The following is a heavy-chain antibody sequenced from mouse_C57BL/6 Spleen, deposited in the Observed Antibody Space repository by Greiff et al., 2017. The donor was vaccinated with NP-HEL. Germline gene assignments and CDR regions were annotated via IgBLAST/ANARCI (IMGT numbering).Heavy chain of an antibody. Sequence: VQLQQSGAELVRPGASVKLSCTASGFNIKDDYMHWVKQRPEQGLEWIGWIDPENGDTEYASKFQGKATITADTSSNTAYLQLSSLTSEDTAVYYCTTGYDGYYFDYWGQGTTLTVSS. J-gene: IGHJ2*01. D-gene: IGHD2-3*01. CDR3: TTGYDGYYFDY. CDR1: GFNIKDDY. V-gene: IGHV14-4*01. CDR2: IDPENGDT.